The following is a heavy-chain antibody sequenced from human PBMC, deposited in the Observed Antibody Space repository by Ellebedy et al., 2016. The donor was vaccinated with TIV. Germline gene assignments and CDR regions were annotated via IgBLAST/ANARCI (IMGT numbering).Heavy chain of an antibody. D-gene: IGHD3-10*01. Sequence: GESLKISXAASGFTFSSYAMTWVRQAPGKGLEWVSTISSRGGSTYYADSVKGRFTISRDYSKNTLYLQMNSLRAEDTAVYYCARRGRGPVGLDYWGQGTLVTVSS. V-gene: IGHV3-23*01. CDR2: ISSRGGST. J-gene: IGHJ4*02. CDR1: GFTFSSYA. CDR3: ARRGRGPVGLDY.